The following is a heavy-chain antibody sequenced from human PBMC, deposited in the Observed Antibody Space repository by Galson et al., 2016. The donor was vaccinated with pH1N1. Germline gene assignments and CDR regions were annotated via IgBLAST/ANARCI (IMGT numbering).Heavy chain of an antibody. CDR1: EYTFIGYY. CDR2: INPNNGDT. CDR3: ARVNTYDSSGYYPFDY. D-gene: IGHD3-22*01. J-gene: IGHJ4*02. V-gene: IGHV1-2*06. Sequence: CKASEYTFIGYYIHWMRQAPGHGLAWMGRINPNNGDTHYAQNFQGRVTITRDTSISTAYMELNSLRSDDTAVYYCARVNTYDSSGYYPFDYWGQGTQVTVSS.